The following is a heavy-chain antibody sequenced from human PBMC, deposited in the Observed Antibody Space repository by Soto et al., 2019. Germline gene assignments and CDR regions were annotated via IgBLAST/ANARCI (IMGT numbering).Heavy chain of an antibody. CDR2: ISAYNGKT. CDR1: GYTFTSYG. Sequence: QVQLEQSGAEVKKPGASVKGACKASGYTFTSYGLSCVRQAPGQGLEGMGWISAYNGKTNYAQKFQGRVTMTTDTSTSTANMELRSLRPDDTAVYYCARDEGETVGATAYWGQGTLVTVS. CDR3: ARDEGETVGATAY. D-gene: IGHD1-26*01. J-gene: IGHJ4*02. V-gene: IGHV1-18*04.